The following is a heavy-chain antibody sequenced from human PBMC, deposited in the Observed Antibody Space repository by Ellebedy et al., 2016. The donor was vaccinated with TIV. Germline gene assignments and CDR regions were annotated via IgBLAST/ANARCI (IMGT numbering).Heavy chain of an antibody. D-gene: IGHD3-10*01. Sequence: GESLKISCSASGLTFGDYAMSWFRQAPGKGLEWVGFIRSKAYGGTTEYAASVKGRFTISRGDSKSIAYLQMNSLKTEDTAVYYCTRGGGSGSYYPPDYWGQGTLVTVSS. J-gene: IGHJ4*02. CDR2: IRSKAYGGTT. V-gene: IGHV3-49*03. CDR3: TRGGGSGSYYPPDY. CDR1: GLTFGDYA.